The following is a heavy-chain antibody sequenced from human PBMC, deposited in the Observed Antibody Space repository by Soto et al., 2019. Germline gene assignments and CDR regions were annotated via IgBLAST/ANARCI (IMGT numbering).Heavy chain of an antibody. CDR3: ARDRAQTWIQLWLRY. J-gene: IGHJ4*02. CDR1: GGTFSSYA. Sequence: SVKVSCKASGGTFSSYAISWVRQAPGQGLEWMGGIIPIFGTANYAQKFQGRVTITADESTSTAYMELSSLRSEDTAVYYCARDRAQTWIQLWLRYRGQGTLVTVSS. D-gene: IGHD5-18*01. V-gene: IGHV1-69*13. CDR2: IIPIFGTA.